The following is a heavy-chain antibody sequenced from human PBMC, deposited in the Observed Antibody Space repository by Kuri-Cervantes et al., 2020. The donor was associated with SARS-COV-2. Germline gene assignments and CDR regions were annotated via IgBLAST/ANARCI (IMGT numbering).Heavy chain of an antibody. CDR2: ISAYNGNT. D-gene: IGHD2-15*01. V-gene: IGHV1-18*01. J-gene: IGHJ6*02. CDR3: ARDDHCSGGSCRKYYYYGMDV. CDR1: GYTFTSYG. Sequence: ASVKVSCKASGYTFTSYGISWVRQAPGQGLEWMGWISAYNGNTDYAQKLQGRVTMTTDTSTSTAYMELRSLRSDDTAVYYCARDDHCSGGSCRKYYYYGMDVWGQGTTVTVSS.